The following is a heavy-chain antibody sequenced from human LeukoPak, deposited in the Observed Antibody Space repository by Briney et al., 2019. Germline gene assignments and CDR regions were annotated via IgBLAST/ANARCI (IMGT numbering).Heavy chain of an antibody. D-gene: IGHD1-26*01. J-gene: IGHJ4*02. CDR3: AKDSVGKWNYFDY. V-gene: IGHV3-33*06. CDR2: IWYGGSNK. CDR1: GFTFSSYG. Sequence: GGSLRLSCAASGFTFSSYGMHWVRQAPGKGLEWVAVIWYGGSNKYYADSVKGRFTISRDNSKNTLYLQMNSLRAEDTAVYYCAKDSVGKWNYFDYWGQGTLVTVSS.